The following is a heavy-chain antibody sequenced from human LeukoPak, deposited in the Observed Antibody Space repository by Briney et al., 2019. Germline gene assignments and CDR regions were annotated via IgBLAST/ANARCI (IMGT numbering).Heavy chain of an antibody. CDR3: ARADQGSGYYTPFDY. Sequence: ASVKVSCKASGGTFSSYAISWVRQAPGQGLEWMGGIIPIFGTANYAQKFQGRVTITTDESTSTAYMELSSLRSEDTAVYYCARADQGSGYYTPFDYWGQGTLVTVSS. J-gene: IGHJ4*02. CDR2: IIPIFGTA. V-gene: IGHV1-69*05. D-gene: IGHD3-3*01. CDR1: GGTFSSYA.